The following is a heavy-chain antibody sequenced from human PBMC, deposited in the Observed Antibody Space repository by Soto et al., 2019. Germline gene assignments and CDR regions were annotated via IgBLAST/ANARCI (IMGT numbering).Heavy chain of an antibody. J-gene: IGHJ5*02. CDR1: GFTFSDSW. CDR3: VRGGSNYAS. V-gene: IGHV3-7*01. D-gene: IGHD4-4*01. Sequence: EVQLVESGGGLVQPGGSLRLSCTASGFTFSDSWMTWVRQAPGKGLEWVARIKPDESEKKYADSVKGRFSISRDNATNSMDLPMDSLRGEDTAVYYCVRGGSNYASWGQGTLVSVSS. CDR2: IKPDESEK.